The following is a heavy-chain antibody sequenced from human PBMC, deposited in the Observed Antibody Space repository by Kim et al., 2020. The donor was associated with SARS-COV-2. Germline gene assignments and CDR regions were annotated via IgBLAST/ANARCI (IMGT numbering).Heavy chain of an antibody. CDR3: SSFAF. CDR2: ISHDGRFK. Sequence: GGSLRLSCAVSGFTLSSSNMHWVRQAPGKGLEWVAVISHDGRFKWYADSVKGRFTVSRDTSKNTVYLQMDSPREEDTALYYCSSFAFWGLGTLITVSS. CDR1: GFTLSSSN. V-gene: IGHV3-30*03. J-gene: IGHJ4*02.